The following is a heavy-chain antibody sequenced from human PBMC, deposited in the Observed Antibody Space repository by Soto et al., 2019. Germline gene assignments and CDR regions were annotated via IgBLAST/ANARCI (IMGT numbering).Heavy chain of an antibody. CDR3: ARDLYCSSTSCYTEGANWFDP. CDR1: GGSISSGDYY. V-gene: IGHV4-30-4*01. Sequence: PSETLSLTCTVSGGSISSGDYYWSWIRQPPGKGLEWIGYIYYSGSTYYNPSLKSRVTISVDTSKNQFSLKLSSVTAADTAVYYCARDLYCSSTSCYTEGANWFDPWGQGTLVTV. CDR2: IYYSGST. J-gene: IGHJ5*02. D-gene: IGHD2-2*02.